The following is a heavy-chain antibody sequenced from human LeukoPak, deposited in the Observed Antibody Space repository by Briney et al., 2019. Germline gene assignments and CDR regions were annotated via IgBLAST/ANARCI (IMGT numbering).Heavy chain of an antibody. Sequence: GGSLRLSCAASRFTFHDEAMPWVRQAPGKGLEWISGITWNSGSIGYADSVKGRFTISRDNAKNSLYLQMNSLRAEDMALYYCVKDIGSTGWYYFDHWGQETLVTVSS. D-gene: IGHD2-2*01. CDR1: RFTFHDEA. V-gene: IGHV3-9*03. J-gene: IGHJ4*02. CDR3: VKDIGSTGWYYFDH. CDR2: ITWNSGSI.